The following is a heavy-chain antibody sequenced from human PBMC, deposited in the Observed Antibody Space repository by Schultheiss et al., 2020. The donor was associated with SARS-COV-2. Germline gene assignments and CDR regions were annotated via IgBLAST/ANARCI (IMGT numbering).Heavy chain of an antibody. Sequence: GGSLRLSCAASGFTFSSYWMHWVRQAPGKGLEWVSGISWNSGSIGYADSVKGRFTISSDNAKNSLYLQMNSLRAEDTALYYCAKDKAYYYYYYMDVWGKGTTVTVSS. J-gene: IGHJ6*03. CDR1: GFTFSSYW. V-gene: IGHV3-9*01. CDR2: ISWNSGSI. CDR3: AKDKAYYYYYYMDV.